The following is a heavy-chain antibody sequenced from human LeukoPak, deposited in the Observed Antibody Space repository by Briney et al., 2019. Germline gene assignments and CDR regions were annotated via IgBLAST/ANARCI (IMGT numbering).Heavy chain of an antibody. D-gene: IGHD3/OR15-3a*01. V-gene: IGHV3-30*02. CDR1: GFTFSSYG. Sequence: GGSLRLSRAASGFTFSSYGMHWVRQAPGKGLEWVAFIRYDGSNKYYADSVKGRFTISRDNSKNTLHLQMNSLRAEDTAVYYCAKDWTLDLDYWGQGTLVTVSS. CDR2: IRYDGSNK. J-gene: IGHJ4*02. CDR3: AKDWTLDLDY.